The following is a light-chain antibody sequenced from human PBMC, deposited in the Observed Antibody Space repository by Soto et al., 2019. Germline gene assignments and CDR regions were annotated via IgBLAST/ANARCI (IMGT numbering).Light chain of an antibody. Sequence: IQMTQYPSTLSGSVGDRVTITCRASQPIXSWLVWYQQKPGKAPKFLXAKASTLKRGGPSRLSGSGSATEFTLTISSLQPDYFANYYFQHYKSDSEAFGQGTKVDIK. J-gene: IGKJ1*01. CDR2: KAS. CDR3: QHYKSDSEA. CDR1: QPIXSW. V-gene: IGKV1-5*03.